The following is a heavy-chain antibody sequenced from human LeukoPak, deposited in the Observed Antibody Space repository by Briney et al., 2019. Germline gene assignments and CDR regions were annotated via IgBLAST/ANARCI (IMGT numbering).Heavy chain of an antibody. CDR1: GGSISSYY. V-gene: IGHV4-59*01. CDR2: IYYSEST. Sequence: SETLSLTCTVSGGSISSYYWSWIRQPPGKGLEWIGYIYYSESTNYNPSLKSRVTISVDTSKNQFSLKLSSVTAADTAVYYCARGANYDFWSGPVFDYWGQGTLVTVSS. D-gene: IGHD3-3*01. J-gene: IGHJ4*02. CDR3: ARGANYDFWSGPVFDY.